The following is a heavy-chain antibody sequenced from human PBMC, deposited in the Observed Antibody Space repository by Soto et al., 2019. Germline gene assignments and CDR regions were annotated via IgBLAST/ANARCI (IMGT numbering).Heavy chain of an antibody. D-gene: IGHD6-13*01. Sequence: SVKVSCKASGGTFSSYAISWVRQAPGQGLEWMGGIIPIFGTANYAQKFQGRVTITADESTSTAYMELSSLRSEDTAVYYCARETGYSSSWSSWGSYYYYYGMDVWGQGTTVTVSS. J-gene: IGHJ6*02. V-gene: IGHV1-69*13. CDR1: GGTFSSYA. CDR3: ARETGYSSSWSSWGSYYYYYGMDV. CDR2: IIPIFGTA.